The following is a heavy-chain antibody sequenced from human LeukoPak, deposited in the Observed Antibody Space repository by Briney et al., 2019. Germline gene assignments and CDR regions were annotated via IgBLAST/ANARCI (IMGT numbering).Heavy chain of an antibody. Sequence: PGGSLRLSCAASGFTFSAFWMSWVRQTPETGLEFVANINQDGSLKSLMESMKGRITISRDNTKSSVYLQMNNLRAEDTAVYYCARDPGFSAFDIWGQGAMITVSS. CDR2: INQDGSLK. CDR1: GFTFSAFW. CDR3: ARDPGFSAFDI. V-gene: IGHV3-7*01. J-gene: IGHJ3*02. D-gene: IGHD3-3*01.